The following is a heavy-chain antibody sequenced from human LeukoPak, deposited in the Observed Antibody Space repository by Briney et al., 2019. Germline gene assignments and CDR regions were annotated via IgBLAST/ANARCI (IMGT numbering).Heavy chain of an antibody. D-gene: IGHD1-1*01. Sequence: PGGSLRLSCAASGFTFSSYWMSWVRQAPGKGLEWVANIKQDGSEKYYVDSVKGRFTISRDNAKNSLYLQMNSLRAEDTAVYYCARPYTTGTTTFDYWGQGTLVTVSS. V-gene: IGHV3-7*01. J-gene: IGHJ4*02. CDR2: IKQDGSEK. CDR3: ARPYTTGTTTFDY. CDR1: GFTFSSYW.